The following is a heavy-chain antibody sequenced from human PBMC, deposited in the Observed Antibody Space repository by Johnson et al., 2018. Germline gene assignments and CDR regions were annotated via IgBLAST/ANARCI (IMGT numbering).Heavy chain of an antibody. CDR1: GFTFNSHG. J-gene: IGHJ4*02. Sequence: QVQLLESGGGVVLPGRSLRLSCAASGFTFNSHGMHWVRQAPGKGLEWVALIWYDGSNRYYADSVKGRFTISRDNSKNTLYLQIARLGVEDMAWYFRARDRAAVATNFDYWGQGTLVTVSS. CDR3: ARDRAAVATNFDY. CDR2: IWYDGSNR. D-gene: IGHD5-12*01. V-gene: IGHV3-33*01.